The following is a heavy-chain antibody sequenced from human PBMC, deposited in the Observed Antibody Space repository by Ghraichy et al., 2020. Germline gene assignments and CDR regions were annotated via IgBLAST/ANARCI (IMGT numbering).Heavy chain of an antibody. CDR2: IYYSGNT. CDR3: ARGARYYYDSSGHDS. D-gene: IGHD3-22*01. Sequence: SETLSLTCTVSGGSGSISRYYWSWIRQPPGKGLEWIGHIYYSGNTNYNPSLKSRVSISVDTSKNQFSLKMTSVTAADTAVYYCARGARYYYDSSGHDSWGQGTLVTVSS. J-gene: IGHJ4*02. CDR1: GGSGSISRYY. V-gene: IGHV4-61*01.